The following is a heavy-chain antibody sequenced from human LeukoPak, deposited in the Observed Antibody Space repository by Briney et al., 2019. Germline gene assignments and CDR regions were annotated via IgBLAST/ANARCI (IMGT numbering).Heavy chain of an antibody. CDR1: GFTFSSYS. Sequence: GGSLRLSCVGSGFTFSSYSMNWVRRAPGKGLEWISYIGSNIGGSVSVMFYADSVKGRFTISRDNARNSVYLQMDSLRADDTAVYFCARGSRRLEYWGQGTLVTVSS. J-gene: IGHJ4*02. CDR2: IGSNIGGSVSVM. V-gene: IGHV3-48*04. CDR3: ARGSRRLEY.